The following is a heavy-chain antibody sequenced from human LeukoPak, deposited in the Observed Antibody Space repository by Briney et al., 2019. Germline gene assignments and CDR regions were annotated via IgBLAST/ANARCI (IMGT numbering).Heavy chain of an antibody. J-gene: IGHJ4*02. CDR3: ARARQAQYYFDY. CDR1: GFTFSSRW. Sequence: GGSLRLSCAASGFTFSSRWMHWVRQVPGKGLVWVSRINSDGRTTSYADSVKGRFTISRDNAKNTLYLQMNSLRAEDTAVYYCARARQAQYYFDYWGQGTLVTVSS. CDR2: INSDGRTT. V-gene: IGHV3-74*01. D-gene: IGHD2/OR15-2a*01.